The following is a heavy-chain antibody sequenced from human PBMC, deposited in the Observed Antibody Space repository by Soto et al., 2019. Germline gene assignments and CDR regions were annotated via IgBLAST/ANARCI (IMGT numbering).Heavy chain of an antibody. D-gene: IGHD3-16*01. CDR3: AQCLLGVNYYYGMDV. CDR1: GGTFSSYA. J-gene: IGHJ6*02. CDR2: IIPIFATV. V-gene: IGHV1-69*13. Sequence: SVKVSCKASGGTFSSYAINWVRQAPGQVLVLMGGIIPIFATVDYAQKFQGRVTITADESTSTAYMELSSLRSEDTAVYYCAQCLLGVNYYYGMDVWGQGTTVTVSS.